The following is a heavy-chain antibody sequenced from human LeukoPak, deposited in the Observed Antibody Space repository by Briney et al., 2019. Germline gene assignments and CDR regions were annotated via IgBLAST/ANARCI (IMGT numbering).Heavy chain of an antibody. J-gene: IGHJ4*02. D-gene: IGHD2-2*01. V-gene: IGHV3-30*18. CDR3: AKGFIPAAIFWVLDY. Sequence: GGSLRLSCAASGFTFSSYGMHWVRQAPGKGLECVAVISYDGSNKYYADSVKGRFTISRDNSKNTLYLQMNSLRAEDTAVYYCAKGFIPAAIFWVLDYWGQGTLVTVSS. CDR1: GFTFSSYG. CDR2: ISYDGSNK.